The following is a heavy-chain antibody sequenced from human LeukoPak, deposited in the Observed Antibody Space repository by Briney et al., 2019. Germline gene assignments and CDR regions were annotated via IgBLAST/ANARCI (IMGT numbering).Heavy chain of an antibody. D-gene: IGHD6-19*01. CDR3: ARKVAVAGRTRTTTYYFDY. CDR1: GYTFTSYG. J-gene: IGHJ4*02. V-gene: IGHV1-18*01. CDR2: MSAYNGNT. Sequence: ASVKVSCKASGYTFTSYGISWVRQAPGQGLEWMGWMSAYNGNTNYAQKLQGRVTMTTDTSTSTAYMELRSLRSDDTAVYYCARKVAVAGRTRTTTYYFDYWGQGTLVTVSS.